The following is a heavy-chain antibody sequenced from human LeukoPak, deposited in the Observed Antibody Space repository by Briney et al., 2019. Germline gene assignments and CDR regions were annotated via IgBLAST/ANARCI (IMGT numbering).Heavy chain of an antibody. CDR2: IYPGDSDT. J-gene: IGHJ4*02. D-gene: IGHD2-2*01. CDR1: GYSFTSYW. CDR3: ARLSCSSTSCYRQFDY. Sequence: GESLKISCKGSGYSFTSYWIGWVRQMPGKGLEWMGIIYPGDSDTRYSPSSQGQVTISADKSISTAYLQWGSLKASDTAMYYCARLSCSSTSCYRQFDYWGQGTLVTVSS. V-gene: IGHV5-51*01.